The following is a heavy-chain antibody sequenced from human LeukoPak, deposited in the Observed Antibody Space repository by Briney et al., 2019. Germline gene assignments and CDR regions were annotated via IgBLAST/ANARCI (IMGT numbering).Heavy chain of an antibody. J-gene: IGHJ3*02. Sequence: GASVKVSCKASGYTFTSYYMHWVRQAPGQGLEWMGIINPSGGSTSYAQKFQGRVTMTRDTSTSTVYMELSSLRSEDAAVYYCARAQMGVVTMIVVVRDAFDIWGQGTMVTVSS. CDR3: ARAQMGVVTMIVVVRDAFDI. V-gene: IGHV1-46*01. D-gene: IGHD3-22*01. CDR1: GYTFTSYY. CDR2: INPSGGST.